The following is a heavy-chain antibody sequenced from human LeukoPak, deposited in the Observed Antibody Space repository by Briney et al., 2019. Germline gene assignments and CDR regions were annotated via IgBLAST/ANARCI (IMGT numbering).Heavy chain of an antibody. CDR1: GDSISSSSYY. CDR3: ARCSYDYVWGSYFPMDV. D-gene: IGHD3-16*01. Sequence: PSETLSLTCTVSGDSISSSSYYWGWIRQPPGKGLEWIGSIYYSGSTYYNPSLKSRVTISVDTSKNQFSLKLSSVTAADTAVYYCARCSYDYVWGSYFPMDVWGKGTTVTISS. J-gene: IGHJ6*04. V-gene: IGHV4-39*07. CDR2: IYYSGST.